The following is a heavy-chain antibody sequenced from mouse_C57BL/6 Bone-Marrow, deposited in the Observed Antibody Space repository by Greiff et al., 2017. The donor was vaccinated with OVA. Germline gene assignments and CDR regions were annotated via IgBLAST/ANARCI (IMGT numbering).Heavy chain of an antibody. V-gene: IGHV1-19*01. Sequence: DVQLQESGPVLVKPGASVKMSCKASGYTFTDYYMNWVKQSHGKSLEWIGVINPYNGGTSYNQKFKGKATLTVDKSSSTAYMELNSLTSEDSAVYYCASHPAFYYDGSRYVMDYWGQGNSVTVSS. CDR3: ASHPAFYYDGSRYVMDY. CDR1: GYTFTDYY. J-gene: IGHJ4*01. CDR2: INPYNGGT. D-gene: IGHD1-1*01.